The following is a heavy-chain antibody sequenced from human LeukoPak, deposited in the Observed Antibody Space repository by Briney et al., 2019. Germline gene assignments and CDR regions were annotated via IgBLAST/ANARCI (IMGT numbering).Heavy chain of an antibody. CDR1: GGSISSYY. D-gene: IGHD6-13*01. V-gene: IGHV4-4*07. CDR2: IYTSGST. Sequence: SETLSLTCTVSGGSISSYYWSWIRQPAGKGLEWIGRIYTSGSTNYNPSLKSRVTMSVDTSKNQFSLKLSSVTAADTAVYYCARTIAAVGGASFDYWGQGTLVTVSS. J-gene: IGHJ4*02. CDR3: ARTIAAVGGASFDY.